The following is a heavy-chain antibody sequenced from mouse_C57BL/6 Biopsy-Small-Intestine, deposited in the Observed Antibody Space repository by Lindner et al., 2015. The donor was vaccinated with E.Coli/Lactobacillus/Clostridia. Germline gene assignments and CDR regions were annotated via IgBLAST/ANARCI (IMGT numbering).Heavy chain of an antibody. V-gene: IGHV10-3*01. Sequence: VQLQESGEDWRSLKDSLKPSCAASGFTFNTYAMHWVRQAPGRGLEWVARIRSKSSNYATYYADSVKGRFTISRDDSQSMFYLQMNTLKTGDTAMYYCVREGYGHYEWFAYWGQGTLVTVSA. CDR3: VREGYGHYEWFAY. D-gene: IGHD2-1*01. J-gene: IGHJ3*01. CDR2: IRSKSSNYAT. CDR1: GFTFNTYA.